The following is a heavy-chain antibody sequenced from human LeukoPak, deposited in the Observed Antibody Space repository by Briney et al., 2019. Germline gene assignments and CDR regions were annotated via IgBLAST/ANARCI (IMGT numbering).Heavy chain of an antibody. CDR1: GGSISSNSYY. V-gene: IGHV4-31*03. CDR3: ARDGDSTGYYFAY. D-gene: IGHD3-22*01. J-gene: IGHJ4*02. CDR2: IYYSGST. Sequence: SQTLSLTCTVSGGSISSNSYYWSWIRQQPGKGLEWIGYIYYSGSTYYNPSLTSRVTISVDTSKNHFSLKLSSVTAADTAVYYCARDGDSTGYYFAYWGQGTLVTVSS.